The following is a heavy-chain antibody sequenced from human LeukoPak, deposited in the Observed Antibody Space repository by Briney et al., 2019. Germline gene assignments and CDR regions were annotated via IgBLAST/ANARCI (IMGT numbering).Heavy chain of an antibody. J-gene: IGHJ5*02. CDR2: VFHSGIT. Sequence: SETLSLTCSVSGYSISSGYYWGWIRQPPGKGLEWIGSVFHSGITYYKPSLKSRVTILVDTSKNQLSLKLTSVTAADTAVYYCARDLYSYGSNWFDPWGQGTLVIVSS. CDR3: ARDLYSYGSNWFDP. CDR1: GYSISSGYY. D-gene: IGHD5-18*01. V-gene: IGHV4-38-2*02.